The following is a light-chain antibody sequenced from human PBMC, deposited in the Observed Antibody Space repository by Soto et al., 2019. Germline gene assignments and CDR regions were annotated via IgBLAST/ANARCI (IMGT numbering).Light chain of an antibody. V-gene: IGKV3-20*01. Sequence: EIVLTQSPGTLSLSPGERATLSCRASETVGSTYVAWYQQKPGQAPRLLISGASSRATGIPERFSGSGSGTDFTLTITRLEPEDFAVYYCQQYARSPLTFGGGSKVEIK. CDR3: QQYARSPLT. J-gene: IGKJ4*01. CDR1: ETVGSTY. CDR2: GAS.